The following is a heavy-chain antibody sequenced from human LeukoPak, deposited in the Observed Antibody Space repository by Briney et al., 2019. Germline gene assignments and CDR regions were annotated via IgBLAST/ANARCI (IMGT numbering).Heavy chain of an antibody. CDR3: ARSYDILIPNWFDP. CDR2: IYYSGST. D-gene: IGHD3-9*01. J-gene: IGHJ5*02. Sequence: SETLSLTCTVSGGSISSSSYYWGWIRQPPGKGLEWIGSIYYSGSTYYNPSLKSRVTISVDTSKNQFSLKLSSVTAADTAVYYCARSYDILIPNWFDPWGQGTLVTVSS. V-gene: IGHV4-39*01. CDR1: GGSISSSSYY.